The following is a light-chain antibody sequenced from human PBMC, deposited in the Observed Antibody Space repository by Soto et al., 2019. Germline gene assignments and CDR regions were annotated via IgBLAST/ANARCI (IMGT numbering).Light chain of an antibody. J-gene: IGLJ1*01. V-gene: IGLV1-40*01. CDR1: SSNIGAVYD. Sequence: QSVLTQPPSVSGSPGQSVTISCTGTSSNIGAVYDVHWYQQFPGTAPKLLIYGNRNRPSGVPDRFSGSKSGTSASLAITGLQAEDEATYYCQSCDSSLSGSGVFGTGTKVTVL. CDR2: GNR. CDR3: QSCDSSLSGSGV.